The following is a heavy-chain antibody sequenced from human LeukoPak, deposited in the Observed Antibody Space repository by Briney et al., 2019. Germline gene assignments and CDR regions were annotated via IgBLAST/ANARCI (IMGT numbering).Heavy chain of an antibody. J-gene: IGHJ4*02. Sequence: GGSLRLSCAASGFTFSSYSMNWVRQAPGKGLEWASSISSSTTYISYADSVKGRFTISRDNAKNSLYLQMNSLRAEDTAVYYCARGAAGYVGASSFDYWGQGTLVTVS. V-gene: IGHV3-21*01. CDR2: ISSSTTYI. D-gene: IGHD1-26*01. CDR1: GFTFSSYS. CDR3: ARGAAGYVGASSFDY.